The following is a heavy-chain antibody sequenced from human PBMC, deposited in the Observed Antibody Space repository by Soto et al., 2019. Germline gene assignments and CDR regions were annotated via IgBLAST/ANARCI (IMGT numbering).Heavy chain of an antibody. Sequence: ASVKVSCKASGGTFSSYAISWVRQAPGQGLEWMGGIIPIFGTANYAQKFQGRVTITADESTSTAYMELSSLRSEDTAVYYCARENLRDGYNPYNWFDPWGQGTLVTVYS. CDR3: ARENLRDGYNPYNWFDP. CDR1: GGTFSSYA. D-gene: IGHD5-12*01. J-gene: IGHJ5*02. V-gene: IGHV1-69*13. CDR2: IIPIFGTA.